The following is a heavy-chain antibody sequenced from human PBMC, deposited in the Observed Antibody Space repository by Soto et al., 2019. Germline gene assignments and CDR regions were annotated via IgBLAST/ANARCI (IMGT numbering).Heavy chain of an antibody. V-gene: IGHV3-23*01. CDR3: AKDTGRGGGSVFDY. D-gene: IGHD2-15*01. Sequence: PGGSLRLSCAPSGFIFSNYAMSWVRQARGKGLEWVSAISGSGADAYYTESVKGRFTISRDNFKNTLYLQMNGLRAEDTAVYYCAKDTGRGGGSVFDYWGQGTLVTVSS. CDR2: ISGSGADA. J-gene: IGHJ4*02. CDR1: GFIFSNYA.